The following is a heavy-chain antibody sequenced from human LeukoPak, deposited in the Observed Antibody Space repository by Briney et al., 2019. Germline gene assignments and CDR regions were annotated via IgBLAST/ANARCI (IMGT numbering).Heavy chain of an antibody. CDR2: ISSSGSTI. CDR3: ARGIRYFDWLPPKGFDP. D-gene: IGHD3-9*01. Sequence: GGSLRLSCAASGFTFSDYYMSWIRQAPGKGLEWVSYISSSGSTIYYADSVKGRFTISRDNAKNSLYLQMNSLRAEDTAVYYCARGIRYFDWLPPKGFDPWGQGTLVTVSS. CDR1: GFTFSDYY. J-gene: IGHJ5*02. V-gene: IGHV3-11*04.